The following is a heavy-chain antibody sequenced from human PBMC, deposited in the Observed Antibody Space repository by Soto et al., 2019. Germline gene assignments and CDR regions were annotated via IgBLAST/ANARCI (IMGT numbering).Heavy chain of an antibody. CDR3: AYSTGWYRHDV. Sequence: QVQLQESGPGLVKPSGTLSLTCAVSGDSISNSRWWTWVRQPPGKGLEWIGDIFHSGDTNYNPSLKSRVFISVVKSQNQFSLKVSSVTAADTAVYYCAYSTGWYRHDVWGQGTLVTVPS. J-gene: IGHJ3*01. CDR2: IFHSGDT. V-gene: IGHV4-4*02. CDR1: GDSISNSRW. D-gene: IGHD6-19*01.